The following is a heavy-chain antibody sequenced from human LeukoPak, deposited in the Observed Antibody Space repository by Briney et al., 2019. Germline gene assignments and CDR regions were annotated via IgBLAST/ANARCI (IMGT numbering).Heavy chain of an antibody. J-gene: IGHJ4*02. CDR1: GFTFSSFS. Sequence: GGSLRLSCVASGFTFSSFSMHWVRQAPGNGLEWVAVISHDGSHKSYADSVRGRFTISRDNSKNTLSLQMNTLRPEDTALFYCARGPNRLADYGGDYFGHWGQGTLVTVSS. D-gene: IGHD4-23*01. CDR3: ARGPNRLADYGGDYFGH. CDR2: ISHDGSHK. V-gene: IGHV3-30*04.